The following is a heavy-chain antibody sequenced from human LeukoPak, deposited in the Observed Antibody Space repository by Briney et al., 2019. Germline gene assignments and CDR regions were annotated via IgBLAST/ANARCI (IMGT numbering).Heavy chain of an antibody. D-gene: IGHD1-26*01. CDR1: GFTFDDYA. CDR2: ISYDGSNK. V-gene: IGHV3-30-3*01. Sequence: GRSLRLSCAASGFTFDDYAMHWVRQAPGKGLEWVAVISYDGSNKYYADSVKGRFTISRDNSKNTLYLQMNSRRAEDTAVYYCARDFPYSGSYFGSGDYWGQGTLVTVSS. J-gene: IGHJ4*02. CDR3: ARDFPYSGSYFGSGDY.